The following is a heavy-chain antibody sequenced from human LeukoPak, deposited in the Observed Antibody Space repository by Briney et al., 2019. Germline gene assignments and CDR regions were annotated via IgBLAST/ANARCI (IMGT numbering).Heavy chain of an antibody. D-gene: IGHD2-21*02. CDR1: GGTFSSYA. Sequence: SVKVSCKASGGTFSSYAISWVRQAPGQGLEWMGGIIPIFGTANYAQKFQGRVTITADESTSTAYMELSSLRSEDTAVYYYATKMGGSYCGGDCYLFDYWGQGTLVTVSS. V-gene: IGHV1-69*01. CDR3: ATKMGGSYCGGDCYLFDY. CDR2: IIPIFGTA. J-gene: IGHJ4*02.